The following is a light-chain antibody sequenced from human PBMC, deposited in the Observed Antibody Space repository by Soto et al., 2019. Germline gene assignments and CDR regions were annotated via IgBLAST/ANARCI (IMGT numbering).Light chain of an antibody. Sequence: EVVLTQSPGTLSLSPGERASLSCRASQSVSNNYLAWYQQKPGQSPKLLIFGSSDMATGIPDRFSGSGSGTDFTLTISRLEPEDFAVYYCRQYGSSPPYTFGQGTKLEIK. CDR3: RQYGSSPPYT. CDR2: GSS. V-gene: IGKV3-20*01. J-gene: IGKJ2*01. CDR1: QSVSNNY.